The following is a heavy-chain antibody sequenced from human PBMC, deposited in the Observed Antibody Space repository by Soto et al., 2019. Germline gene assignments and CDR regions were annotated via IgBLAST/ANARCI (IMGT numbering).Heavy chain of an antibody. CDR1: GDTFTSYY. Sequence: GASVKVSCKAPGDTFTSYYLNWVRQAPGQGLEWMGWINAGNGNTKYSQKFQGRVTITRDTSASTAYMELSSLRSEDTAVYYCARGLGSSSDADFDPWGQGTLVTVSS. CDR2: INAGNGNT. CDR3: ARGLGSSSDADFDP. V-gene: IGHV1-3*01. J-gene: IGHJ5*02. D-gene: IGHD6-13*01.